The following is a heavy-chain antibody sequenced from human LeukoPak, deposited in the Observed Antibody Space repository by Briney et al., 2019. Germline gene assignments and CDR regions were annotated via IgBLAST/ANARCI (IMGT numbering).Heavy chain of an antibody. Sequence: GSLTLSLAGTGFTFSSNSKNWVRLGPGQGMGLVSYINSNSSTIYYADSVKGRFTISRDNAKNSLYLQMNSLRAEDTAVYYCARDPPTYSSSSGGYYYYYMDVWGKGTTVTVSS. D-gene: IGHD6-6*01. V-gene: IGHV3-48*01. J-gene: IGHJ6*03. CDR1: GFTFSSNS. CDR2: INSNSSTI. CDR3: ARDPPTYSSSSGGYYYYYMDV.